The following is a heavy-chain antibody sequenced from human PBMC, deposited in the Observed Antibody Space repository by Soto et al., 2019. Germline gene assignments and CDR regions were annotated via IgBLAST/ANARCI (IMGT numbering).Heavy chain of an antibody. Sequence: EVQLVESGGGLVQPGGSLRLSCAASGFTVSRKYMSWVRQSPGKGLEWVSLIQSGGPTYYADSVKGRFTISRDTSENTVHLQMDSLRAEDTAGYYCARDDVLCDGCRCYGVPVDVWGKGTTVTVSS. CDR3: ARDDVLCDGCRCYGVPVDV. J-gene: IGHJ6*04. D-gene: IGHD2-15*01. CDR2: IQSGGPT. CDR1: GFTVSRKY. V-gene: IGHV3-66*01.